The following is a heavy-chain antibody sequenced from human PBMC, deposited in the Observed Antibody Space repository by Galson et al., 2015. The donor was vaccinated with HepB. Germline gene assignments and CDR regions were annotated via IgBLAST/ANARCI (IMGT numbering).Heavy chain of an antibody. CDR1: GFSFSGFY. CDR2: ISSGGDSV. J-gene: IGHJ4*02. CDR3: ARDHEPPDF. Sequence: SLRLSCAASGFSFSGFYMSWIRQTPGKGLEWVSYISSGGDSVFYSDSVKGRFTVSRDNAKNSLYLQMDSLSAEDAAVYFCARDHEPPDFWGQGTLVIVSS. V-gene: IGHV3-11*01.